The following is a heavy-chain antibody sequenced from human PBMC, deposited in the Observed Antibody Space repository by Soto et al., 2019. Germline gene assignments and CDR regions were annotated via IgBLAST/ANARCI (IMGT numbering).Heavy chain of an antibody. CDR3: ARCRGCKSIAARPPHQGGMDV. CDR2: INHSGST. Sequence: KPSETLSLTCAVYGGSFSGYYWSWIRQPPGKGLEWIGEINHSGSTNYNPSLKSRVTISVDTSKNQFSLKLSSVTAADTAVYYCARCRGCKSIAARPPHQGGMDVWGQGTTVTVSS. CDR1: GGSFSGYY. D-gene: IGHD6-6*01. V-gene: IGHV4-34*01. J-gene: IGHJ6*02.